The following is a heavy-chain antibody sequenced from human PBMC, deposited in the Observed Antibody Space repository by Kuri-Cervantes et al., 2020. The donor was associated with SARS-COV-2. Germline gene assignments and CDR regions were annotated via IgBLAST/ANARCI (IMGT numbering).Heavy chain of an antibody. CDR3: ARGGTYYDFWSGYSVY. V-gene: IGHV4-61*01. D-gene: IGHD3-3*01. CDR2: IYYTGST. Sequence: GSLRLSCTVSGGSISSSSYYWSWIRQPPGKGLEWIGYIYYTGSTNSNPSLKSRVTISMDTSKSQFSLKVSSVTAADTAVYYCARGGTYYDFWSGYSVYWGQGTLVTVSS. J-gene: IGHJ4*02. CDR1: GGSISSSSYY.